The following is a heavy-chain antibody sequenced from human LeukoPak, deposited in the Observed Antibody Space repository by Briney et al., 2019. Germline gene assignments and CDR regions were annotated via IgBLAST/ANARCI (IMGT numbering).Heavy chain of an antibody. V-gene: IGHV4-39*01. J-gene: IGHJ4*02. Sequence: PSETLSLTCTVSGGSISSSSYYWGWIRQPPGKGLEWIGSIYYSGSTNYNPSLKSRVTISVDTSKNQFSLKLSSVTAADTAVYYCARLGSGWSFDYWGQGTLVTVSS. CDR2: IYYSGST. CDR3: ARLGSGWSFDY. D-gene: IGHD6-19*01. CDR1: GGSISSSSYY.